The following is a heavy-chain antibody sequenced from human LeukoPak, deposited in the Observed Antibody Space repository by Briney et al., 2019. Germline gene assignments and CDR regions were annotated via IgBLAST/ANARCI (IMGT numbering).Heavy chain of an antibody. D-gene: IGHD6-6*01. CDR1: GGSISSYY. CDR2: IYYSGST. Sequence: SETLSLTCTVSGGSISSYYWSWIRQPPGKGLEWIGYIYYSGSTNYNPSLKSRVTISVDTSKYQFSLKLSSVTAADTAVYYCARDGLGSSSPFYYFDYWGQGTLVTVSS. V-gene: IGHV4-59*01. CDR3: ARDGLGSSSPFYYFDY. J-gene: IGHJ4*02.